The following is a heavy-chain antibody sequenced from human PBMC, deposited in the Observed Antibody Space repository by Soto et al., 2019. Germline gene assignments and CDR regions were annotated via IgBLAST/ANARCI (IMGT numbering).Heavy chain of an antibody. CDR3: ARSYSVTTSSYYGMDV. CDR2: IIPMFGTP. J-gene: IGHJ6*02. V-gene: IGHV1-69*01. CDR1: GDAFSSYA. D-gene: IGHD4-17*01. Sequence: QVQLIQSGAAVKKPGSSVKVSCHTSGDAFSSYAMSWVGQGPGQGLEWMGGIIPMFGTPIYTEKFQGRVTITADETTRAVYMELRSLTSDDSAVYYCARSYSVTTSSYYGMDVWGQGTTIIVS.